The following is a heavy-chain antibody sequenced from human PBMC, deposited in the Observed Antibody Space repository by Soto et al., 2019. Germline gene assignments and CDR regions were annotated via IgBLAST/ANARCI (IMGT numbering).Heavy chain of an antibody. CDR3: ARDSGGSSSLNYYYGMDV. CDR1: GFTFSSYA. J-gene: IGHJ6*02. D-gene: IGHD6-6*01. CDR2: ISYDGSDK. V-gene: IGHV3-30-3*01. Sequence: QVQLVESGGGVVQPGRSLRLSCAASGFTFSSYAMHWVRQAPGKGLEWVALISYDGSDKYYADSVKGRFTISRDNSKNTLCMPMSSLRGQGTAVYSCARDSGGSSSLNYYYGMDVWGQGTTVTVSS.